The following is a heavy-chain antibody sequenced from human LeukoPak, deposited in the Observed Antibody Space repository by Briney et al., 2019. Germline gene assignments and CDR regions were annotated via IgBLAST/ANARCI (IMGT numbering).Heavy chain of an antibody. D-gene: IGHD3-22*01. J-gene: IGHJ4*02. CDR2: IYSGGST. CDR3: ASPYYDSSGDDY. Sequence: GGSLRLSCAASGFTVSSNYMSWVRQAPGKGLEWVSVIYSGGSTYYADSVKGRFTTSRDNSKNTLYLQMNSLRAEDTAVYYCASPYYDSSGDDYWGQGTLVTVSS. V-gene: IGHV3-66*01. CDR1: GFTVSSNY.